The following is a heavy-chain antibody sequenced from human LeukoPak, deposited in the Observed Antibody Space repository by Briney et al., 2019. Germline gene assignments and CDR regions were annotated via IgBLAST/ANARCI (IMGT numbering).Heavy chain of an antibody. CDR3: ARSHSIRFLEWLFYGWFDP. Sequence: SETLSLTCAVYGGSFSGYYWSWIRQPPGKGLEWIGEINHSGSTNYNPSLKGRVTISVDTSKNQFSLKLSSVTAADTAVYYCARSHSIRFLEWLFYGWFDPWGQGTLVTVSS. D-gene: IGHD3-3*01. CDR2: INHSGST. J-gene: IGHJ5*02. V-gene: IGHV4-34*01. CDR1: GGSFSGYY.